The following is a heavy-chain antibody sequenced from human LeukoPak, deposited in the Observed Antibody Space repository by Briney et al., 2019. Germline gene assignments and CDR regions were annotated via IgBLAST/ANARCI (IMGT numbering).Heavy chain of an antibody. CDR2: IYSSGST. D-gene: IGHD3-9*01. CDR1: GGSISSYY. J-gene: IGHJ6*02. Sequence: SETLSLTCTVSGGSISSYYWSWIRQPPGKGLEWIGYIYSSGSTNYNPSLKSRVTISLDTSKNQFSLKLSSVTAADTAVYYCARDYDILTGLYYYGMDVWGQGTTVTVSS. CDR3: ARDYDILTGLYYYGMDV. V-gene: IGHV4-59*12.